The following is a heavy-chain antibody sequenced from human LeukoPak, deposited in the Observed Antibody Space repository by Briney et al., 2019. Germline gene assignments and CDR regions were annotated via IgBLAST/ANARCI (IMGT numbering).Heavy chain of an antibody. Sequence: ASVKVSCKASGYTFTSYYMHWVRQAPGQGLEWMGIINPSGGSTSYAQKFQGRVTMTGDMSTSTVYMELSSLRSEDTAVYYCARGRGSTSGWGFHYYYDMDVWGKGTTVTVSS. V-gene: IGHV1-46*01. CDR3: ARGRGSTSGWGFHYYYDMDV. CDR1: GYTFTSYY. D-gene: IGHD6-19*01. CDR2: INPSGGST. J-gene: IGHJ6*03.